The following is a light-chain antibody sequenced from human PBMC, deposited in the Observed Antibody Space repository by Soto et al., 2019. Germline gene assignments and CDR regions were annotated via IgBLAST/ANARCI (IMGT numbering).Light chain of an antibody. Sequence: EIVMTQSPATLSVSPGERATLSCRASQSVSSNLAWYQQKPGQAPTLLIYGASARATGIPARFSGSGSGTEFTLTISSLQSEDFAVYYCQQYGDWPPDTFGQGTKVEI. CDR3: QQYGDWPPDT. J-gene: IGKJ2*01. CDR2: GAS. CDR1: QSVSSN. V-gene: IGKV3-15*01.